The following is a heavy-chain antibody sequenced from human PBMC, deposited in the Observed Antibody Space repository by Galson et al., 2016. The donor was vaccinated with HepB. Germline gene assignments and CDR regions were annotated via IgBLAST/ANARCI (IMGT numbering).Heavy chain of an antibody. Sequence: SLRLSCAASGFMFSSHAMHWVRQAPGKGLEWVAVISYGGTNKYYADSVKGRFTISRDNSKNTLYLQMNSLRVDDTAVYYCARSSQHSYGGGAIFDYWGQGTTVTVSS. CDR3: ARSSQHSYGGGAIFDY. J-gene: IGHJ4*03. D-gene: IGHD5-18*01. CDR2: ISYGGTNK. V-gene: IGHV3-30-3*01. CDR1: GFMFSSHA.